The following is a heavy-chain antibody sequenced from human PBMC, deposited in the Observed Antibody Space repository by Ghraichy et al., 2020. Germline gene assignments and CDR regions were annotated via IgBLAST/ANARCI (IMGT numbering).Heavy chain of an antibody. CDR2: ISSSSSYI. J-gene: IGHJ4*02. CDR3: ARYRESDDYFDY. D-gene: IGHD2-21*02. Sequence: GALRLSCAASGFTFSSYSMNWVRQAPGKGLEWVSSISSSSSYIYYADSVKGRFTISRDNAKNSLYLQMNSLRAEDTAVYYCARYRESDDYFDYWGQGTLVTVSS. CDR1: GFTFSSYS. V-gene: IGHV3-21*01.